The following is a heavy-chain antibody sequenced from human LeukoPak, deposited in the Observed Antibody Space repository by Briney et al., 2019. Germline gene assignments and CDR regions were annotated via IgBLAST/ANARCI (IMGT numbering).Heavy chain of an antibody. Sequence: SETLSLTCTVSGGSLSSSSYYWGWIRQPPGTGLEWLGSIYYSGSIYYNPSLQSRVTISVDTSKNQFSLKLSSVTAADTAVYYCARVKAAAGFDYWGQGTLVTVSS. V-gene: IGHV4-39*07. CDR1: GGSLSSSSYY. J-gene: IGHJ4*02. D-gene: IGHD6-13*01. CDR2: IYYSGSI. CDR3: ARVKAAAGFDY.